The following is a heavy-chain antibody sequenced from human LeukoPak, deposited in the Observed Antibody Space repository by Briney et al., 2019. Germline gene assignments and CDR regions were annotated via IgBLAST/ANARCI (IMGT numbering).Heavy chain of an antibody. D-gene: IGHD4-17*01. CDR1: GYSFNTYW. CDR3: ARLAATVNDPQIYFDN. Sequence: GESLKISCKNSGYSFNTYWIAWVRQMPGKGLECMGIICPDDSDTKYSPSFEGQVTMSIDKSINTAYLQWSSLQASDTAIYYCARLAATVNDPQIYFDNWGQGTLVTVSS. CDR2: ICPDDSDT. V-gene: IGHV5-51*01. J-gene: IGHJ4*02.